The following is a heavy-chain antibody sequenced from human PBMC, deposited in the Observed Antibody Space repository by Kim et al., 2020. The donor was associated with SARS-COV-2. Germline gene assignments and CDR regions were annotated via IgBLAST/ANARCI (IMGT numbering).Heavy chain of an antibody. Sequence: KYYADSVKGRFTISRDNSKNTLYLQMNSLRAEDTAVYYCAREDYGDGGMDVWSQGTTVTVSS. J-gene: IGHJ6*02. CDR3: AREDYGDGGMDV. D-gene: IGHD4-17*01. V-gene: IGHV3-30*01. CDR2: K.